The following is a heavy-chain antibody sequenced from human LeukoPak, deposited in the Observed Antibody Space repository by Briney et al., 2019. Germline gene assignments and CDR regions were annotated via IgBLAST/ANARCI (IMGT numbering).Heavy chain of an antibody. Sequence: SETLSLTCAVSGGSISSGGYSWSWIRQPPGKGLEWIGYIYHSGSTYYNPSLKSRVTISVDRSKNQFSLKLSSVTAADTAVYYCARGYYGSGSYLDAFDIWGQGRMVTVSS. CDR3: ARGYYGSGSYLDAFDI. J-gene: IGHJ3*02. D-gene: IGHD3-10*01. CDR1: GGSISSGGYS. V-gene: IGHV4-30-2*01. CDR2: IYHSGST.